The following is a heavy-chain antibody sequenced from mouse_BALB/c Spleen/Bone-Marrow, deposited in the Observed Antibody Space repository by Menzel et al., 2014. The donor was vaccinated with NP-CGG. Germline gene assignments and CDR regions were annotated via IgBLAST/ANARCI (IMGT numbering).Heavy chain of an antibody. CDR2: ISTFXGNT. CDR3: ARSYYGNYYAMDY. V-gene: IGHV1-67*01. D-gene: IGHD2-10*01. J-gene: IGHJ4*01. CDR1: GYTFTDYA. Sequence: GQLQQTWPELGRPGGSGAIFCKGFGYTFTDYAIHCGEQSHAKSLKRVGVISTFXGNTNYNQKFKGKATMTVDKSSSTAYMELARLTSEDSAIYYCARSYYGNYYAMDYWGQGTSVTVSS.